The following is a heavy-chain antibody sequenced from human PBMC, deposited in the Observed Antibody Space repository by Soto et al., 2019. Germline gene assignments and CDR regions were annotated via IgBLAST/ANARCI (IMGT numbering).Heavy chain of an antibody. J-gene: IGHJ4*02. Sequence: LETPSLPCAVYGESFSDFYWGWIRQPPGEGLEWIGEIHHSGSTNYNPSLKSRLTMSVDTSKNQLSLKLRSVTAADTAVYYCARGKTYCSGGACYGQFDYWGQGTLVTVSS. CDR3: ARGKTYCSGGACYGQFDY. CDR2: IHHSGST. V-gene: IGHV4-34*01. D-gene: IGHD2-15*01. CDR1: GESFSDFY.